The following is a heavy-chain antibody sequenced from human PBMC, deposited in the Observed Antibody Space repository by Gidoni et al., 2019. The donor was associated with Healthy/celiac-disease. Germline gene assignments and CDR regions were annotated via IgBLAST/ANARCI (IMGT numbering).Heavy chain of an antibody. Sequence: QLQLQESGPGLVKPSETLSLTCTVSGCSLSSSSYYWGWIRQPPGKGLEWIGSIYYSGSTYYNPSLKSRVTISVDTSKNQFSLKLSSVTAADTAVYYCARDDGGIVATTTDYWGQGTLVTVSS. J-gene: IGHJ4*02. V-gene: IGHV4-39*07. CDR3: ARDDGGIVATTTDY. CDR2: IYYSGST. CDR1: GCSLSSSSYY. D-gene: IGHD5-12*01.